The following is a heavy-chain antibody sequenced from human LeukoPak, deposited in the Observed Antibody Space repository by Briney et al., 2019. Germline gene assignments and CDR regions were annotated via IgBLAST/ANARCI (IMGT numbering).Heavy chain of an antibody. Sequence: GGSLRLSCAASGFTFSSYAMTWVRQAPGKGLEWVSALSGRGDTTYYADSVKGRFTISRDNSKNTLYLQMNSLRAEDTAVYYCAKSMVRGIIILDFDYWGQGTLVTVSS. V-gene: IGHV3-23*01. J-gene: IGHJ4*02. CDR3: AKSMVRGIIILDFDY. CDR1: GFTFSSYA. D-gene: IGHD3-10*01. CDR2: LSGRGDTT.